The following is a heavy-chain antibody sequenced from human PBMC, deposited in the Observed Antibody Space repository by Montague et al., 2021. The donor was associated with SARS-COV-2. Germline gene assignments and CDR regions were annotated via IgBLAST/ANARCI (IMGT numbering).Heavy chain of an antibody. J-gene: IGHJ4*02. V-gene: IGHV3-23*01. CDR3: AKDLHYDILTGYWDY. D-gene: IGHD3-9*01. CDR2: ISGSGGST. Sequence: SLRLSCAASGFTFSSYAMSWVRQAPGKGLEWVSAISGSGGSTCYADSVKGRFTISRDNSKNTLYLQMNSLRAEDTAVYYCAKDLHYDILTGYWDYWGQGTLVTVSS. CDR1: GFTFSSYA.